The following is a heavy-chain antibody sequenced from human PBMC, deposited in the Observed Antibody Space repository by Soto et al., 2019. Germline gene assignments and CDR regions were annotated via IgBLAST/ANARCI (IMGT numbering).Heavy chain of an antibody. CDR3: ARHHYYDSSGYYYRYFDL. Sequence: QLQVQDSGPGLVKPSEALSLTCTVSGGSISSSSYYWGWIRQPPGKGLEWIGSIYYSGSTYYNPSLKSRVTISVDTSKNQFSLKLSSVTAADTAVYYCARHHYYDSSGYYYRYFDLWGRGTLVTVSS. J-gene: IGHJ2*01. CDR2: IYYSGST. D-gene: IGHD3-22*01. CDR1: GGSISSSSYY. V-gene: IGHV4-39*01.